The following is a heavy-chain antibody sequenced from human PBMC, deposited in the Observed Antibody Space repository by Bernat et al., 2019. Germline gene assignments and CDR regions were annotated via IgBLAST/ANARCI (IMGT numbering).Heavy chain of an antibody. CDR2: IKSKTDGGTT. CDR3: TGTPYDSSGYKRYYGMDV. V-gene: IGHV3-15*07. CDR1: GFTFSNAW. Sequence: EVQLVESGGGLVKPGGSLRLSCAASGFTFSNAWMNWVRQAPGKGLEWVGRIKSKTDGGTTGYAAPVKGRFTISRDDSKNTLYLQMNSLKTEDTAVYYCTGTPYDSSGYKRYYGMDVWGQGTTVTVSS. J-gene: IGHJ6*02. D-gene: IGHD3-22*01.